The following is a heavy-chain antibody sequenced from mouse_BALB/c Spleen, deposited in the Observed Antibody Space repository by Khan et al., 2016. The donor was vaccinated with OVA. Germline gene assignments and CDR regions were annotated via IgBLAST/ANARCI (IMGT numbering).Heavy chain of an antibody. J-gene: IGHJ4*01. CDR1: GYSITSDYA. CDR3: ARDGARYNYAMDY. CDR2: INYSGST. D-gene: IGHD1-1*02. Sequence: EVQLQESGPGLVNPSQSLSLTCTVTGYSITSDYAWNWIRQFPGNKLEWMGYINYSGSTNYNPALKSRISITRDTSKNQFFLQLNSLTTEDTATYYCARDGARYNYAMDYWGQGTSVTVSS. V-gene: IGHV3-2*02.